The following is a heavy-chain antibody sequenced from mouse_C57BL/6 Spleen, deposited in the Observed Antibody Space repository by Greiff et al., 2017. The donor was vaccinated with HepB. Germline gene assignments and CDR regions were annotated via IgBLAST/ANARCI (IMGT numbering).Heavy chain of an antibody. CDR2: ISDGGSYT. CDR3: ARENYSKRFDY. CDR1: GFTFSSYA. J-gene: IGHJ2*01. D-gene: IGHD2-12*01. Sequence: EVKLVESGGGLVKPGGSLKLSCAASGFTFSSYAMSWVRQTPEKRLEWVATISDGGSYTYYPDNVKGRFTISRDNAKNNLYLQMSHLKSENTAMYYCARENYSKRFDYWGQGTTLTVSS. V-gene: IGHV5-4*01.